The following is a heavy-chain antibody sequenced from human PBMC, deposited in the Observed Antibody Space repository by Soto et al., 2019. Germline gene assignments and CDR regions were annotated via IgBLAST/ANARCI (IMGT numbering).Heavy chain of an antibody. V-gene: IGHV3-21*01. CDR2: ISSGGDYI. Sequence: EVQLVQSGGGLVKPGGSLRVSCAASGFTFRNYNMNWVSQAPGKGLEWVSFISSGGDYIRYADSVKGRFTISRDNAKNSLYLQMNSLRAEDTAVYYCARDPGMDIAMVPWGQGTLVTVSS. J-gene: IGHJ5*02. CDR3: ARDPGMDIAMVP. CDR1: GFTFRNYN. D-gene: IGHD5-18*01.